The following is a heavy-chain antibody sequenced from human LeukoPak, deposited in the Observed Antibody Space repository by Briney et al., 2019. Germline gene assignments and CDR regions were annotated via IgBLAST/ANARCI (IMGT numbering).Heavy chain of an antibody. CDR2: MNPDGTTV. V-gene: IGHV3-7*01. Sequence: GGSLRLSCLTSGFTFTTSYMVWVRQAPGKGLEWVAGMNPDGTTVYYVDSVKGRFTVSRDNAKNSLYLQMNNLRAEDTAVYYCARDPAFGAIDYWGQGTLVTV. CDR1: GFTFTTSY. CDR3: ARDPAFGAIDY. D-gene: IGHD3-10*01. J-gene: IGHJ4*02.